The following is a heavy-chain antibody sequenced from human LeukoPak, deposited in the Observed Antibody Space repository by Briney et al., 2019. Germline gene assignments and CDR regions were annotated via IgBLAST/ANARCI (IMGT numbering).Heavy chain of an antibody. CDR2: SGSGGST. D-gene: IGHD3-10*01. CDR3: ATLETLSYGSGSYLDY. J-gene: IGHJ4*02. V-gene: IGHV3-23*01. Sequence: SGSGGSTYYADSVKGRFTISRDNSKNTLYLQMNSLRAEDAAVYYCATLETLSYGSGSYLDYWGQGTLVTVSS.